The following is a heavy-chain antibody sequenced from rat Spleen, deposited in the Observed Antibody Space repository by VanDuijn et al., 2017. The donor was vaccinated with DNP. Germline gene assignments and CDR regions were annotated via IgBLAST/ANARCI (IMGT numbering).Heavy chain of an antibody. Sequence: QVQLKESGPGLVQPSQTLSLTCAVSGFSLTSYGVSWVRQPPGKGLEWIAGMSSDGHTYYYSVLKSRLSISRDTSKSQVFLKMNSLQSEDTATYYCARDWDGYNIDYWGQGVMVTVSS. D-gene: IGHD4-1*01. CDR3: ARDWDGYNIDY. CDR2: MSSDGHT. J-gene: IGHJ2*01. CDR1: GFSLTSYG. V-gene: IGHV2S12*01.